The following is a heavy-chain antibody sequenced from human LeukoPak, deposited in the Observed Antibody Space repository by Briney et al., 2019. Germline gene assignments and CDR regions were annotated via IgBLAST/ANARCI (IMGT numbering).Heavy chain of an antibody. V-gene: IGHV4-34*01. D-gene: IGHD5-18*01. CDR1: GGSFSGYY. CDR2: INHSGST. Sequence: SETLSLTCAVYGGSFSGYYWSWIRQPPGKGLEWIGEINHSGSTNYNPSLKSRVTISVDTSKNQFSLNLNSVTAADTAVYYCARDSPDGYTSGHYYYYLDVWGKGTTVTVSS. CDR3: ARDSPDGYTSGHYYYYLDV. J-gene: IGHJ6*03.